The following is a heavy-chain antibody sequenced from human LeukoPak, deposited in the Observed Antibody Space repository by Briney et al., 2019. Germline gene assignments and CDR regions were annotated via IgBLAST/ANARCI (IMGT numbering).Heavy chain of an antibody. CDR1: GFTFSDYY. Sequence: GGSLRLSCATSGFTFSDYYMSWIRQAPGKGLEWVSYISSSGTYINSADSVKGRFTISRDNSKNTLYLQMNSLRAEDTAVYYCMKGDYYDLDYWGQGTPVTVSS. J-gene: IGHJ4*02. CDR2: ISSSGTYI. V-gene: IGHV3-11*05. CDR3: MKGDYYDLDY. D-gene: IGHD3-22*01.